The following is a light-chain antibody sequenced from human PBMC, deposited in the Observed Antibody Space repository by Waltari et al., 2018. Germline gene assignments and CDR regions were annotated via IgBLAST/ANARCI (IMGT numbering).Light chain of an antibody. CDR1: SSDVGVHNY. CDR3: SSYTTSNTWV. CDR2: AVN. Sequence: QSALTQPASVSGSPGQSITISCTGTSSDVGVHNYVAWYQQHPGKAPKLMIYAVNKRPSGVSDRFSGSRSGNTASLTISGLQAEDEADYYCSSYTTSNTWVFGGGTQLTVL. J-gene: IGLJ3*02. V-gene: IGLV2-14*03.